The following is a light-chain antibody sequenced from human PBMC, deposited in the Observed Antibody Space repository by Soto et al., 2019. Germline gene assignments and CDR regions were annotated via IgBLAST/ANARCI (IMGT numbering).Light chain of an antibody. CDR2: AAS. CDR3: QNYSIVPF. J-gene: IGKJ3*01. Sequence: DIQMTQSPTSLSASVGDRVTITCRASQDIRNFVAWYQQKPGKAPKLLIYAASTLQSGVPSRFSGSVSWTDFTLTINRLQPEDVATYSCQNYSIVPFFGPGTKVEIK. V-gene: IGKV1-27*01. CDR1: QDIRNF.